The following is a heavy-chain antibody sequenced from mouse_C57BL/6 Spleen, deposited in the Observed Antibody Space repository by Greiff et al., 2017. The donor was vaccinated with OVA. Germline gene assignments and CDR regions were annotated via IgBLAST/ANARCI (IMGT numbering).Heavy chain of an antibody. Sequence: VQLQQSGAELVKPGASVKLSCKASGYTFTEYTIHWVKQRSGQGLEWIGWFYPGSGSIRYNEKFKDKATLTADKSSSTVSMELSRLTSEDSAVYFCARHEEDYYGSSYNYFGYWGQGTTLTVSS. CDR3: ARHEEDYYGSSYNYFGY. V-gene: IGHV1-62-2*01. J-gene: IGHJ2*01. CDR2: FYPGSGSI. CDR1: GYTFTEYT. D-gene: IGHD1-1*01.